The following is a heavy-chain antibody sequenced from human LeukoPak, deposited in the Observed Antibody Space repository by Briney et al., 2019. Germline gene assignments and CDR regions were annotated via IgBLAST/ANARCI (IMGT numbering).Heavy chain of an antibody. D-gene: IGHD6-19*01. V-gene: IGHV3-30*15. CDR3: AREQGGSGWSGFDY. Sequence: GGSLRLSCAPSIGFTLRNYAIHWVCQAPGKGLEWVAVISIDGSRQHYADFLVGRFTISRDNSKNTVSLQMSSLRTEDTAVYFCAREQGGSGWSGFDYWGQGTLVTVSS. J-gene: IGHJ4*02. CDR1: GFTLRNYA. CDR2: ISIDGSRQ.